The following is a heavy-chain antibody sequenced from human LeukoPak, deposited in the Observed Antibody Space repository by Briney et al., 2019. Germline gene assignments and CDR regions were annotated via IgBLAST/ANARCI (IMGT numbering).Heavy chain of an antibody. CDR2: IWYDGSNK. CDR1: GFTFSSYG. V-gene: IGHV3-33*06. CDR3: AKQTSLYIAARLDY. D-gene: IGHD6-6*01. J-gene: IGHJ4*02. Sequence: PGGSLRLSCAASGFTFSSYGMHWVCQAPGKGLEWVAVIWYDGSNKYYADSVKGRFTISRDNSKNTLYLQMNSLRAEDTAVYYCAKQTSLYIAARLDYWGQGTLVTVSS.